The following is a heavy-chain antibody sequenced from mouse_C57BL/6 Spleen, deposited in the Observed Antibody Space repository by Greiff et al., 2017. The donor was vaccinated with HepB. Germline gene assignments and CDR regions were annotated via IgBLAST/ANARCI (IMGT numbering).Heavy chain of an antibody. D-gene: IGHD4-1*01. CDR1: GYAFSSYW. CDR3: SRSWTNWYYFDD. V-gene: IGHV1-80*01. CDR2: IYPGDGDT. J-gene: IGHJ2*01. Sequence: VQLQQSGAELVKPGASVKISCKASGYAFSSYWMNWVKQRPGKGLEWIGQIYPGDGDTNYNGKFKGKATLTADKSSSTAYMQLSSLTSEDSAVYFWSRSWTNWYYFDDWGQGTTLTVSS.